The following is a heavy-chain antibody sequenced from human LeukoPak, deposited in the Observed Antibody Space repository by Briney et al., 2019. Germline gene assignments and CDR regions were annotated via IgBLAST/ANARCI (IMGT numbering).Heavy chain of an antibody. D-gene: IGHD6-19*01. CDR3: ARDPVPGIAVAGTRDDAFDI. V-gene: IGHV3-21*01. CDR2: ISSSSSYI. Sequence: PGGSLRLSCAASGFTFSSYSMNWVRQAPGKGLEWVSSISSSSSYIYYADSVKGRFTISRDNAKNSLYLQMNSLRAEDTAVYYCARDPVPGIAVAGTRDDAFDIWGQGTMVTVSS. CDR1: GFTFSSYS. J-gene: IGHJ3*02.